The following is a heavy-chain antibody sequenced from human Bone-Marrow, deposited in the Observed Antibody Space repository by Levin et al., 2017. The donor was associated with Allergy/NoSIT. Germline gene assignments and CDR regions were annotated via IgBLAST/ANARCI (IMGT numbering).Heavy chain of an antibody. D-gene: IGHD2-15*01. CDR1: GFTVSSNY. V-gene: IGHV3-66*01. CDR3: ASEYCSGGSCYHDY. Sequence: GGSLRLSCSASGFTVSSNYMSWVRQAPGKGLEWVSVIYSGGSTYYADSVKGRFTISRDNSKNTLYLQMNSLRAEDTAVYYCASEYCSGGSCYHDYWGQGTLVTVSS. J-gene: IGHJ4*02. CDR2: IYSGGST.